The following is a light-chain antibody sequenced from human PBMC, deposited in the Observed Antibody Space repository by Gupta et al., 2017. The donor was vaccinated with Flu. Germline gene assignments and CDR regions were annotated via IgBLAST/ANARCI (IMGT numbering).Light chain of an antibody. CDR2: GAS. V-gene: IGKV3-20*01. CDR3: QQYGSSPLT. CDR1: QSVSSSY. J-gene: IGKJ1*01. Sequence: VLTQSPGTLSLSPGERATLSCRASQSVSSSYLAWYQQKPGQAPRLLIYGASSRATGIPDRFSGSGSGTDFTLTISRLEPEDFAVYYCQQYGSSPLTFGQGTKVEIK.